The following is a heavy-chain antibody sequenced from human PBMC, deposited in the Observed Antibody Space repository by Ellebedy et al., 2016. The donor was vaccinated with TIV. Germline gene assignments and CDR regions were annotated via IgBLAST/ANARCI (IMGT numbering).Heavy chain of an antibody. CDR3: AKEREPAVAADY. CDR2: IRHDESDK. V-gene: IGHV3-30*02. J-gene: IGHJ4*02. Sequence: GESLKISCAASGFTFSTYGMHWVRQAPGKGLEWVAFIRHDESDKYYADSVKGRFTISRDNSKNTLYLQMNSLRAEDTAVYYCAKEREPAVAADYWGQGTLVTVSS. CDR1: GFTFSTYG. D-gene: IGHD6-19*01.